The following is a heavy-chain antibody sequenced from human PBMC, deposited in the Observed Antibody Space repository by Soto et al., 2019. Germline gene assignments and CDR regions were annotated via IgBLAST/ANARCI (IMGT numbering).Heavy chain of an antibody. CDR3: ARDSRGGAARRPSFYY. D-gene: IGHD6-6*01. J-gene: IGHJ4*02. CDR2: IGRSGETI. Sequence: GGCLSLSSVVSRFTLSRIEMNWDRQIDGEGIEWLSYIGRSGETIYYADSVKGRFTISRDNAKSSLFLQMNGLRDEDTGIYYCARDSRGGAARRPSFYYWGRGTLVTVSS. CDR1: RFTLSRIE. V-gene: IGHV3-48*03.